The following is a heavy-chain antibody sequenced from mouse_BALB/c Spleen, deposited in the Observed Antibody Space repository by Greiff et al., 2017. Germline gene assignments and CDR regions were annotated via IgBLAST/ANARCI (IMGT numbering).Heavy chain of an antibody. CDR3: TRSYYGSKDYFDY. J-gene: IGHJ2*01. CDR1: GYTFTDYE. CDR2: IDPETGGT. D-gene: IGHD1-1*01. Sequence: QVQLQQSGAELVRPGASVTLSCKASGYTFTDYEMHWVKQTPVHGLEWIGAIDPETGGTAYNQKFKGKATLTADKSSSTAYMELRSLTSEDSAVYYCTRSYYGSKDYFDYWGQGTTLTVSS. V-gene: IGHV1-15*01.